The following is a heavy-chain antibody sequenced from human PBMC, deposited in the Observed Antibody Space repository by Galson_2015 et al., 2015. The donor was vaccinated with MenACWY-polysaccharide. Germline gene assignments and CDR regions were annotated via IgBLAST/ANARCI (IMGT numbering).Heavy chain of an antibody. Sequence: SLRLSCTASGFPFRISFYAMTRVRQAQGQGPEWVSDIDGDGANTTYAVSVKGRFTVSRDTSQNTVYLQMNSLRAEDTAVYYCAKGRDALDAWGQGAMVTVSS. CDR2: IDGDGANT. V-gene: IGHV3-23*01. CDR3: AKGRDALDA. J-gene: IGHJ3*01. CDR1: GFPFRISFYA.